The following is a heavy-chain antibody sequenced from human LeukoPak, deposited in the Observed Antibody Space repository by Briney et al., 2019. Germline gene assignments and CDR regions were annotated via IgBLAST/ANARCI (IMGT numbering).Heavy chain of an antibody. CDR1: GYTFTSYY. CDR2: INPSGGST. D-gene: IGHD3-3*01. J-gene: IGHJ6*02. Sequence: ASVKVSCKASGYTFTSYYMHWVRQAPGQGLEWMGIINPSGGSTSYAQKFQGRVTMTRDTSTSTVYMELSSLRSEDTAVYYCARVSLRVANSYGMDVWGQGTTVTVSS. CDR3: ARVSLRVANSYGMDV. V-gene: IGHV1-46*01.